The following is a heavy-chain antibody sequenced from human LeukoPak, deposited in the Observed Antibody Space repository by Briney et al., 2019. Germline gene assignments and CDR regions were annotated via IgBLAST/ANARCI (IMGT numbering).Heavy chain of an antibody. CDR2: ISSSDSTI. J-gene: IGHJ4*02. CDR1: GFTFSDYY. D-gene: IGHD1-26*01. Sequence: PGGSLRLSCAASGFTFSDYYMSWIRQAPGKGLEWVSYISSSDSTIYYADSVKGRFTISRDNAKNSLYLQMNNLRAEDTAIYFCARDKYSGSYYFDYWGQGTLVTVSS. CDR3: ARDKYSGSYYFDY. V-gene: IGHV3-11*01.